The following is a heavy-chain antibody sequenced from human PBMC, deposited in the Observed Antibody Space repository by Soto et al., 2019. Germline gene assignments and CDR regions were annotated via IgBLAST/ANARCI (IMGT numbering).Heavy chain of an antibody. CDR1: GFTFSNYA. V-gene: IGHV3-23*01. CDR3: AKATMTLVVIRLDS. J-gene: IGHJ4*02. D-gene: IGHD3-22*01. Sequence: PGGSLRLSCAASGFTFSNYAMNWVRQAPGKGLEWVSTISGRGGSTYYADSVKGRFTISRDNSKNILYLRMNSLRAEDTAVYYCAKATMTLVVIRLDSWGQGTLVTVSS. CDR2: ISGRGGST.